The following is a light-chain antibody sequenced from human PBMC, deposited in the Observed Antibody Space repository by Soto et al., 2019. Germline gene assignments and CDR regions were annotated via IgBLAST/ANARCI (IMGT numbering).Light chain of an antibody. CDR2: KAS. Sequence: DIKMTQSPSTLSGSVGDRVTITCRASQTISSWLAWYQQKPGKAPKLLIYKASTLKSGVPSRYSSSGSGTEFTLTISSLQPDDFATYYCQHYNSYSEAFGQGTKVELK. V-gene: IGKV1-5*03. CDR1: QTISSW. CDR3: QHYNSYSEA. J-gene: IGKJ1*01.